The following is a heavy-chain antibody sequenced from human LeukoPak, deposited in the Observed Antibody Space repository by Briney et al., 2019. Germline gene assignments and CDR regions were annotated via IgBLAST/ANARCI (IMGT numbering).Heavy chain of an antibody. CDR2: IGKDGSEK. Sequence: PGGSLRLSCAASGFAFPNYWMVWVRQAPGKGLEWVASIGKDGSEKSYVDSVKGRFTISRDNARNSLYLQMSSLRVEDTAVYYCTRDIVYLQLEYWGQGALVPVSS. D-gene: IGHD2-15*01. V-gene: IGHV3-7*01. J-gene: IGHJ4*02. CDR3: TRDIVYLQLEY. CDR1: GFAFPNYW.